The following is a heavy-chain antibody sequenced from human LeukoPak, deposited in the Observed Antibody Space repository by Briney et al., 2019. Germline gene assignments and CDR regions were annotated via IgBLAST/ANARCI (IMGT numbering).Heavy chain of an antibody. CDR1: GFTFSSYS. D-gene: IGHD4-17*01. V-gene: IGHV3-21*01. CDR2: ISSSSSYI. CDR3: ARAEIYGAAFDI. J-gene: IGHJ3*02. Sequence: PGGSLRLSCAASGFTFSSYSMNWFRQAPGKGLEWVSSISSSSSYIYYADSVKGRFTISRDNAKNSLYLQMNSLRAEDTAVYYCARAEIYGAAFDIWGQGTMVTVSS.